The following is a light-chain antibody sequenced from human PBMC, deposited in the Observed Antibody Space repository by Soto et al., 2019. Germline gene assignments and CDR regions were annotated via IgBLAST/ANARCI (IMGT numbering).Light chain of an antibody. CDR3: QQYNNWPPIT. CDR1: QSVSNN. Sequence: EKVMTQSPATLSVSPGERATLSCRASQSVSNNLAWYQQKPGQAPRLLIYYASTRATGIPARFSGSGSGTEFTLTISSLQSEDFALYYCQQYNNWPPITFGQGTRLEIK. V-gene: IGKV3-15*01. CDR2: YAS. J-gene: IGKJ5*01.